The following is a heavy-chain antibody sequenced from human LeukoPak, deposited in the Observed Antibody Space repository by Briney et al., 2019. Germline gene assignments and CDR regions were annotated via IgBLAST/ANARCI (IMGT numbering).Heavy chain of an antibody. CDR2: INHSGST. D-gene: IGHD2-2*01. J-gene: IGHJ5*02. V-gene: IGHV4-34*01. CDR3: ARGIIVVVPAAGGNWFDP. CDR1: GGSFSGYY. Sequence: PSETLSLTCAVYGGSFSGYYWSWIRQPPGKGLEWIGEINHSGSTNYNPSLKSRVTISVDTSENQFSLKLSSVTAADTAVYYCARGIIVVVPAAGGNWFDPWGQGTLVTVSS.